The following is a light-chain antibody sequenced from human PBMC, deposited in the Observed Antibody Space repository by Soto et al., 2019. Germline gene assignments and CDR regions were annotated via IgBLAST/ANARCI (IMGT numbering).Light chain of an antibody. Sequence: EIALTQSPGTLSLSPGDRATLSCRASQSVSSSDLAWYQQKPGQAPSLLIYGASTRATGIPDRFSGSGSGTDCSLTISRLEPEDFAVYYCQQYGGSPLYTFGQGTKLEIK. CDR1: QSVSSSD. J-gene: IGKJ2*01. CDR3: QQYGGSPLYT. CDR2: GAS. V-gene: IGKV3-20*01.